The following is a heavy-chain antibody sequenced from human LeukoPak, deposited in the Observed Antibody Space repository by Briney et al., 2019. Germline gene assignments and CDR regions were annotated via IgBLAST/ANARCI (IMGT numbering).Heavy chain of an antibody. D-gene: IGHD6-19*01. V-gene: IGHV3-23*01. CDR3: AKDRGSGWYGGVY. CDR1: GFTFSSYA. J-gene: IGHJ4*02. CDR2: ISGSGGST. Sequence: PGGSLRLSCAASGFTFSSYAMSWVRQAPGKGLEWVSAISGSGGSTYYADSVKGRFTISRDNYKNTLYMQMNSLRAEDTAVYYCAKDRGSGWYGGVYWGQGTLVTVSS.